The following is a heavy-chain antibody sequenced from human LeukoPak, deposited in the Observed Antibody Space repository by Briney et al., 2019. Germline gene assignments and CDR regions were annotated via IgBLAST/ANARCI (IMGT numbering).Heavy chain of an antibody. CDR1: GYSYTSYW. CDR3: ARRDWNGNYYFDY. D-gene: IGHD1-1*01. V-gene: IGHV5-51*01. J-gene: IGHJ4*02. Sequence: GESLKISCKGPGYSYTSYWIGWVRQMPGKGLEWMGIIYPGDSDTKYSPSFQGQVTISADKSINTAYLQWSSLKASDTAIYYCARRDWNGNYYFDYWGQGSLVTVSS. CDR2: IYPGDSDT.